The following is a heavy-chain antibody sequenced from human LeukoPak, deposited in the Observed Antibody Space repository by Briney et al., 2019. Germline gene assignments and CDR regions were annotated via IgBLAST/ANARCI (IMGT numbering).Heavy chain of an antibody. D-gene: IGHD6-13*01. CDR1: GFTFSSYG. Sequence: PGGSLRLSCAASGFTFSSYGMHWVRQAPGKGLEWVAFIRYDGSNKYYADSVKGRFTISRDNSKNTLYLQMNSLRAEDTAVYYCARDWIAAAGAHDAFDIWGQGTMVTVSS. V-gene: IGHV3-30*02. J-gene: IGHJ3*02. CDR2: IRYDGSNK. CDR3: ARDWIAAAGAHDAFDI.